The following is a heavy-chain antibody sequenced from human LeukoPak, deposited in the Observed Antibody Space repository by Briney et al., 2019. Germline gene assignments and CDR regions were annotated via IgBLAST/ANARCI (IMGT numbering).Heavy chain of an antibody. CDR3: ARAKIQLPPGYYYGMDV. Sequence: SETLSLTCAVYGGSFSGYYWSWIRQPPGKGLEWIGEINHSGSTNYNPSLKSRVTISVDTSKNQFSLKLSSVTAADTAVYYCARAKIQLPPGYYYGMDVWGQGTTVTVSS. CDR2: INHSGST. CDR1: GGSFSGYY. J-gene: IGHJ6*02. V-gene: IGHV4-34*01. D-gene: IGHD5-18*01.